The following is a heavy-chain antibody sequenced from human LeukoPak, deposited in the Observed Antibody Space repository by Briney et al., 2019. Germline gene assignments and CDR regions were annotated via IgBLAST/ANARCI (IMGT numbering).Heavy chain of an antibody. Sequence: SETLSLTCTVSGGSTSSYYWSWIRQPAGKGLEWIGRIYTSGSTNYNPSLKSRVTMSVDTSKNQFSLKLSSVTAADTAVYYCARGAPGYCSGGSCYTPFFDYWGQGTLVTVSS. CDR3: ARGAPGYCSGGSCYTPFFDY. CDR1: GGSTSSYY. V-gene: IGHV4-4*07. CDR2: IYTSGST. J-gene: IGHJ4*02. D-gene: IGHD2-15*01.